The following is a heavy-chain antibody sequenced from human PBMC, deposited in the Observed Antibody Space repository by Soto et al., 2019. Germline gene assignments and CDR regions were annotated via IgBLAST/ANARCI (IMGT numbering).Heavy chain of an antibody. CDR1: GCTFTGYY. V-gene: IGHV1-2*04. Sequence: ASVKVSCKASGCTFTGYYMHWVRQAPGQGLEWMGWINPNSGGTNYAQKFQGWVTMTRDTSISTAYMELSRLRSDDTAVYYCARALRYCSGGSCYSNYYDSSGASDAFDIWGQGTMVTVSS. D-gene: IGHD2-15*01. J-gene: IGHJ3*02. CDR3: ARALRYCSGGSCYSNYYDSSGASDAFDI. CDR2: INPNSGGT.